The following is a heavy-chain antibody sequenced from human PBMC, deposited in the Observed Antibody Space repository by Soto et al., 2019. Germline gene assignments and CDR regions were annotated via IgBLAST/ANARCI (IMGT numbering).Heavy chain of an antibody. CDR1: GYTFTSYG. J-gene: IGHJ4*02. V-gene: IGHV1-18*01. CDR3: ATFNDYGDYGGFDY. CDR2: ISAYNGNT. D-gene: IGHD4-17*01. Sequence: ASVKVSCKASGYTFTSYGISWVRQAPGQGLEWMGWISAYNGNTNYAQKLQGRVTMTTDTSTSTAYMELRSLRSDDTAVYYCATFNDYGDYGGFDYWGQGTLVTVSS.